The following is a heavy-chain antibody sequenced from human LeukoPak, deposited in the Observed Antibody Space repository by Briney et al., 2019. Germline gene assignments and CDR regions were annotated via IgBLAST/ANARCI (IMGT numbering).Heavy chain of an antibody. D-gene: IGHD3-16*01. CDR3: ASQSPPDYYDYNDY. CDR2: ISSSGSTI. V-gene: IGHV3-11*01. J-gene: IGHJ4*02. CDR1: GFTFSDYY. Sequence: PGGSLRLSCAASGFTFSDYYMSWIRQAPGKGLEWVSYISSSGSTICYADSVKGRFTISRDNAKNSLYLQMNSLRAEDTAVYYCASQSPPDYYDYNDYWGQGTLVTVSS.